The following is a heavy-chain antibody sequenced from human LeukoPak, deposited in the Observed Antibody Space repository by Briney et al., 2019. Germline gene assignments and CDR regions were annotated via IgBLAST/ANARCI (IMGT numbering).Heavy chain of an antibody. CDR2: IWYDGTNK. CDR1: GFIFNSYV. Sequence: PGGSLRLSCAASGFIFNSYVMHWVRQAPGKGPEWVAVIWYDGTNKYYADSVKGRFTISRDNSKNTLYLQMNSLRAEDTAVYYCAKDARWLAPGTFDIWGQGTMVTVS. J-gene: IGHJ3*02. D-gene: IGHD6-19*01. V-gene: IGHV3-33*06. CDR3: AKDARWLAPGTFDI.